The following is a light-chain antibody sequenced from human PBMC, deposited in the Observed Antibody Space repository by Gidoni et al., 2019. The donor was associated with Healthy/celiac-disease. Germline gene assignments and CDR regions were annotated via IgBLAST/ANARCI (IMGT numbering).Light chain of an antibody. Sequence: DIQMTRSPSSLTASVGDRVTITCRASQGSSNYLAWYQQKPGKVPKLLIYAASTWQSGVPSRFSGSGSGTDFTLTISSLQPEDVATYYCQKYNSAPWTFGQGTKVEIK. CDR2: AAS. J-gene: IGKJ1*01. CDR1: QGSSNY. CDR3: QKYNSAPWT. V-gene: IGKV1-27*01.